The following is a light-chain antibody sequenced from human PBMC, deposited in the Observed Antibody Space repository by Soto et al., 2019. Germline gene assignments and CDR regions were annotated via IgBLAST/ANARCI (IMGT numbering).Light chain of an antibody. V-gene: IGKV1-39*01. J-gene: IGKJ1*01. Sequence: DIQMTQSPSSLSASVGDRVTITCRASQSISSYLNWYQQKPGKAPKLLLYAASSLQSGVPSRFSGSGSGTDFILTISSLQPEDFATYYCQQSYSTPWTFGQGTKVEIK. CDR3: QQSYSTPWT. CDR2: AAS. CDR1: QSISSY.